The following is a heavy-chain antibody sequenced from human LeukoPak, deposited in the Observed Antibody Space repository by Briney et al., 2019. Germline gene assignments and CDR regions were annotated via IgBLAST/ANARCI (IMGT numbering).Heavy chain of an antibody. CDR1: GFTFSSYG. Sequence: PGGSLRLSCAASGFTFSSYGMHWVRQAPGKGLEWMGSFDPEDGETIYAQKFQGRVTMTEDTSTDTAYMELSSLRSEDTAVYYCATVRDGYWGQGTLVTVSS. D-gene: IGHD2-21*02. V-gene: IGHV1-24*01. CDR2: FDPEDGET. J-gene: IGHJ4*02. CDR3: ATVRDGY.